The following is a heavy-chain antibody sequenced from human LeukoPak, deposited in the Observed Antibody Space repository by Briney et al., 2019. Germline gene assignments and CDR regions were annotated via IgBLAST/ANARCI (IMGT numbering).Heavy chain of an antibody. V-gene: IGHV3-21*01. D-gene: IGHD3-10*01. CDR3: ARGGSDFDY. CDR1: GFSISSHN. CDR2: ISSSNSDI. J-gene: IGHJ4*02. Sequence: GGSLRLSCAASGFSISSHNMNWVRQAPGKGLEWVSSISSSNSDIYHADSVKGRFTISRDNAKNSLYLQVNSLRAEDTAVYYCARGGSDFDYWGQGTLVTVSS.